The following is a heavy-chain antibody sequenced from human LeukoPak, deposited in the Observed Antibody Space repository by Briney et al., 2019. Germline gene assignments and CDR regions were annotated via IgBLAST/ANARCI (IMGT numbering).Heavy chain of an antibody. J-gene: IGHJ3*02. CDR1: GFTFSSYW. V-gene: IGHV3-7*01. D-gene: IGHD1-1*01. CDR3: ARDGIMTYAFDI. Sequence: PGGSLRLPCSASGFTFSSYWMSWVRQAPGKGLEGMANIKQDGSVQNYVDSVKGRFTISRDNAKDSLFLQLNNLRAEDTAVYFCARDGIMTYAFDIWGQGTKVTVSP. CDR2: IKQDGSVQ.